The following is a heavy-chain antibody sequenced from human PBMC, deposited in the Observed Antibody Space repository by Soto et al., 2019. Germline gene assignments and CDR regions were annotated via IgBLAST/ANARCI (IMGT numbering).Heavy chain of an antibody. CDR3: ASGYRSTSNYYYYYLDV. CDR1: GFPFSGYG. J-gene: IGHJ6*03. Sequence: GGSLRLSCAASGFPFSGYGMNWVRKAPGKGLEWVSSISSSSTYIYYADSVKGRFTISRDNAKNSLYLQMNSLRAEDTAVYYCASGYRSTSNYYYYYLDVWGKGTTVTVSS. CDR2: ISSSSTYI. D-gene: IGHD2-2*01. V-gene: IGHV3-21*01.